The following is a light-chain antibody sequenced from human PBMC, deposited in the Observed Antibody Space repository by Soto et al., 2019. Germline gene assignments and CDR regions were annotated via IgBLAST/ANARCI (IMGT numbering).Light chain of an antibody. J-gene: IGKJ5*01. Sequence: EVVLTQSPATLSLSPGERATLSCRASQSVSSYLASYQQKPGQAPRLLIYDASNRATGIPARFSGSGSGTDFTLTISSLEPEDFAVYYCQQRSNRPITFGQGTRLEIK. V-gene: IGKV3-11*01. CDR3: QQRSNRPIT. CDR1: QSVSSY. CDR2: DAS.